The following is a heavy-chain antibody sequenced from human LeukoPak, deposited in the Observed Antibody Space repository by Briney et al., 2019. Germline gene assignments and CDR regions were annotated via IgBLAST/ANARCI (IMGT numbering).Heavy chain of an antibody. D-gene: IGHD2-15*01. CDR3: ISGSYFDN. J-gene: IGHJ4*02. CDR1: GFTFSIYW. CDR2: IKPDGSEK. V-gene: IGHV3-7*05. Sequence: GESLKISCAASGFTFSIYWMSWVLQAPGKGLECVANIKPDGSEKYYVDSVKGRFTISRDNAKNSLYLQMNSLRAEDTAVYYCISGSYFDNWGQGTLVTVSS.